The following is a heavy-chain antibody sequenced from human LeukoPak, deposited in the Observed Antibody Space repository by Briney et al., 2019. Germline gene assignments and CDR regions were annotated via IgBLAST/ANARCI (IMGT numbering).Heavy chain of an antibody. CDR1: GFTFSNYG. Sequence: GGSLRLSCIASGFTFSNYGMSWVRQAPGKGLEWVANIKQDGSKKSYVDSVKGRFTISRDNAKNSLYLQMSSLRAEDTAIYYCTRVGYIDEGIDYWGQGTLVTVSS. CDR2: IKQDGSKK. V-gene: IGHV3-7*04. J-gene: IGHJ4*02. D-gene: IGHD5-24*01. CDR3: TRVGYIDEGIDY.